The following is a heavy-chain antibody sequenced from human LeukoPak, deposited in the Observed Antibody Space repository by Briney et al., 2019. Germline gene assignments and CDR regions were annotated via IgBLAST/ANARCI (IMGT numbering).Heavy chain of an antibody. CDR3: AKDPSSSWTVNWFDP. J-gene: IGHJ5*02. CDR2: ISGSGGST. CDR1: GFTFSSYA. V-gene: IGHV3-23*01. Sequence: PGGSLRLSCAASGFTFSSYAMSWVRQAPGKGLEWVSAISGSGGSTYYADSVKGRFTISRDNSKNTLYLQMNSLTAEDTAVYYCAKDPSSSWTVNWFDPWSQGTLVTVSS. D-gene: IGHD6-13*01.